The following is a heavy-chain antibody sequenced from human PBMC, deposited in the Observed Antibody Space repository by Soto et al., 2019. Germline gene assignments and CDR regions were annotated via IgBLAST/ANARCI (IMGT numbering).Heavy chain of an antibody. J-gene: IGHJ6*02. CDR3: ARTRSFTLGFYYDGMDV. Sequence: LKISCQGSGYSFASYWIGWVSQMPGKDLEWMGIIYPGDSDTRYSPSFQGQVTISADKSLRTAYLQWTSLKASDTALYYCARTRSFTLGFYYDGMDVWGQGTTVTVSS. CDR1: GYSFASYW. D-gene: IGHD6-6*01. V-gene: IGHV5-51*01. CDR2: IYPGDSDT.